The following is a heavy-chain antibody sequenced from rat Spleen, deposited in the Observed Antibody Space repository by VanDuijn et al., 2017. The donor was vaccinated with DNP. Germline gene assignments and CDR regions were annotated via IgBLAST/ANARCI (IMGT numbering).Heavy chain of an antibody. J-gene: IGHJ2*01. V-gene: IGHV3-1*01. CDR2: ISYSGRT. D-gene: IGHD1-7*01. Sequence: EVQLQESGSGLVKLSQSLSLTCSVTGYSITRNYWGWIRQFPGNKMEYIGHISYSGRTDYNPSLKSRISITRDTSRNHFFLHLISVTTEDTATYYCARWTRYFDYWGQGVMVTVSS. CDR3: ARWTRYFDY. CDR1: GYSITRNY.